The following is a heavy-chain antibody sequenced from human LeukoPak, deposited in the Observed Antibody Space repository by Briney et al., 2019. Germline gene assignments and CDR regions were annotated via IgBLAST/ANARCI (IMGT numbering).Heavy chain of an antibody. V-gene: IGHV3-74*01. Sequence: GGSLRLSCAASGFTFSSYWMHWVRQAPGKGLVWVSRINSDGSSTSYADSVKGRFTISRDNAKNTLYLQMNSLRAEDTAVYYCARGHHYYDYVWGSYIPDDYWGQGTLVTVSS. CDR1: GFTFSSYW. J-gene: IGHJ4*02. CDR2: INSDGSST. D-gene: IGHD3-16*01. CDR3: ARGHHYYDYVWGSYIPDDY.